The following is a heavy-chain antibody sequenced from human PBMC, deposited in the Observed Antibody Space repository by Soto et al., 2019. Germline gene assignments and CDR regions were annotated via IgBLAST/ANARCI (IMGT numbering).Heavy chain of an antibody. V-gene: IGHV3-74*03. Sequence: GSLRLSCAASGFTLSDYWMHWVRQVPGKGLLWVSRISVDGRDTTYADSVKGRFTISRDNAKNTLYLQMDSLRAEDTAVYYCVRAPEQRPIDYRGHGSLVTVSS. J-gene: IGHJ4*01. D-gene: IGHD6-19*01. CDR3: VRAPEQRPIDY. CDR2: ISVDGRDT. CDR1: GFTLSDYW.